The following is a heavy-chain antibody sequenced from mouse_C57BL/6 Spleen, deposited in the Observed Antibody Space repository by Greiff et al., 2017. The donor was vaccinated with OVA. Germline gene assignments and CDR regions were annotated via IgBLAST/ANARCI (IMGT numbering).Heavy chain of an antibody. CDR1: GYTFTSYW. V-gene: IGHV1-52*01. D-gene: IGHD1-1*01. J-gene: IGHJ2*01. CDR2: IDPSDSET. Sequence: VQLQQPGAELVRPGSSVKLSCKASGYTFTSYWMHWVKQRPIQGLEWIGNIDPSDSETHYNQKFKDKATLTVDKSSSTAYMQLSSLTSEDSAVYYCARQGAVVAPDYFDYWGQGTTLTVSS. CDR3: ARQGAVVAPDYFDY.